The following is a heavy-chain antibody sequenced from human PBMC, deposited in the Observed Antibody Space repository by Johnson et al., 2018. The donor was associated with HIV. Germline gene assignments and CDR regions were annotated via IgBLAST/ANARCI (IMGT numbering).Heavy chain of an antibody. CDR1: GFTFSSYG. CDR2: IRYDGSNK. D-gene: IGHD6-6*01. Sequence: VQAVESGGGVVQPGGSLRLSRAASGFTFSSYGMHWVRKAPGTGLEWVAFIRYDGSNKYYADSVKGRFAISRNNSKNPLYLQMNSLRAEDTAVYYCAKEGLRSSLRSGDAFDIWGHGTLVTVSS. CDR3: AKEGLRSSLRSGDAFDI. V-gene: IGHV3-30*02. J-gene: IGHJ3*02.